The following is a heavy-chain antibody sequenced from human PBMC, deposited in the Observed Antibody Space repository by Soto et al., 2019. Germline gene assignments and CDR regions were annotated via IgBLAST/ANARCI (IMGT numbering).Heavy chain of an antibody. CDR3: AAEYCSTFSCYGMDV. CDR2: INAGNGNT. Sequence: QVQLVQSGAEVKKPGASVKVSCKASGYTFTSYALHWVRQAPGQRLEWMGWINAGNGNTKFSQNLKGRVTITRDTSASTAYMELSSLRSEDTAVYYGAAEYCSTFSCYGMDVWGQGTAVTVSS. V-gene: IGHV1-3*01. CDR1: GYTFTSYA. J-gene: IGHJ6*02. D-gene: IGHD2-2*01.